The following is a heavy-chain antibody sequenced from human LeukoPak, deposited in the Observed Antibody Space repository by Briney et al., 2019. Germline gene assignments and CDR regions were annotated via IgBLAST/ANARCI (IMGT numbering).Heavy chain of an antibody. D-gene: IGHD2-2*01. V-gene: IGHV4-34*01. CDR2: INHSGST. Sequence: PSETLSLTCAVYGGSFSGYYWSWIRQPPGKGLEWIGEINHSGSTNYNPSLKSRVTITVDTSKNQFSLKLSSVTAADTAVYYCAIEPHCSSTSCPDYYGMDVWGKGTTATVSS. CDR3: AIEPHCSSTSCPDYYGMDV. CDR1: GGSFSGYY. J-gene: IGHJ6*04.